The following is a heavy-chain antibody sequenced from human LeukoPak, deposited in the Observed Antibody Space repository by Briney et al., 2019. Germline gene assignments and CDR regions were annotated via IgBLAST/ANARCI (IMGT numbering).Heavy chain of an antibody. CDR2: IHHDGSNK. Sequence: GGSLRLSCAASGFTFSSYGMHWVRQAPGKGLDWVAFIHHDGSNKYYADSVRGRFTISRDNSKNTLYLQMNSLRAEDTAVYYCARDTPPGATPHFDYWGQGTLVTVSS. CDR3: ARDTPPGATPHFDY. V-gene: IGHV3-30*02. J-gene: IGHJ4*02. CDR1: GFTFSSYG. D-gene: IGHD1-26*01.